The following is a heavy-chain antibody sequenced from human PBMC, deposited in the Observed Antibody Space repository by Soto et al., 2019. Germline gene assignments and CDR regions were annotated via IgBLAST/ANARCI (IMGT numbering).Heavy chain of an antibody. Sequence: SVKVSCKASGGTFSSYAISWVRQAPGQGLEWMGGIIPIFGTANYAQKFQGRVTITADESTSTAYMELSSLRSEDTAVYYCARDRAFYDSSGYDAFDIWGQGTMVTVSS. V-gene: IGHV1-69*13. CDR3: ARDRAFYDSSGYDAFDI. CDR1: GGTFSSYA. D-gene: IGHD3-22*01. CDR2: IIPIFGTA. J-gene: IGHJ3*02.